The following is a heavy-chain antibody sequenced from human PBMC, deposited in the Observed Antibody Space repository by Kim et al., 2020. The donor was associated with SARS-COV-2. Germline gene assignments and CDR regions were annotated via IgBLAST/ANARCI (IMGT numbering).Heavy chain of an antibody. Sequence: QKFQGRVNITRDTSASTAFMGLSSLTSEDTAIYYCARDGTTRNGGYYFDYWGQGALVTVSS. D-gene: IGHD1-1*01. J-gene: IGHJ4*01. V-gene: IGHV1-3*01. CDR3: ARDGTTRNGGYYFDY.